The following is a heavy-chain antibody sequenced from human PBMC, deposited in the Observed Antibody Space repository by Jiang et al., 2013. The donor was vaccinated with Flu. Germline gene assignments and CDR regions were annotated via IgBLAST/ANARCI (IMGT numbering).Heavy chain of an antibody. CDR1: GGSFSGYY. CDR2: INHNGST. D-gene: IGHD3-16*01. Sequence: SLTCAVYGGSFSGYYWSWIRQPPGKGLEWIGEINHNGSTNYNPSLKSRVTISVDTSKNQFSLKLSSVTAADTAVYYCARGGVGAPNWGQGTLVTVSS. CDR3: ARGGVGAPN. J-gene: IGHJ4*02. V-gene: IGHV4-34*01.